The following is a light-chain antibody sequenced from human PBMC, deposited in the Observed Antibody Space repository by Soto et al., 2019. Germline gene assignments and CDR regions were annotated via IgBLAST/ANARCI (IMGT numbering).Light chain of an antibody. V-gene: IGKV1-27*01. CDR1: QGIRNF. CDR3: QKYSSVIT. J-gene: IGKJ5*01. CDR2: AAS. Sequence: DIQMTQSPSSLSASVGDRVTITCRASQGIRNFLAWYQQKPGKVPKLLISAASTLESGVPSRFSGSGSGTDFTLISTSLQPDDVATYCCQKYSSVITFGQGTRLEIK.